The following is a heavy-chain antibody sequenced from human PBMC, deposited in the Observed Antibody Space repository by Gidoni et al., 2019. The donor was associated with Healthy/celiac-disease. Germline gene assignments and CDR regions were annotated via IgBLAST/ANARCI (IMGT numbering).Heavy chain of an antibody. CDR3: ARVGDSSSWYFDY. J-gene: IGHJ4*02. V-gene: IGHV1-69*01. CDR1: GGTFSSYA. D-gene: IGHD6-13*01. CDR2: IIPILGTA. Sequence: QAQLVQSGAEVKKPRSSVTVSFNASGGTFSSYAISWVRQAPGQGLEWMGGIIPILGTANDAQKCQGRVTITADESTSTAYMELSSLRSEDTAVYYCARVGDSSSWYFDYWGQGTLVTVSS.